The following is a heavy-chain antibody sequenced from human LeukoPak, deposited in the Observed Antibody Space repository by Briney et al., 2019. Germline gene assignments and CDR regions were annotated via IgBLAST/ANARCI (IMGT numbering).Heavy chain of an antibody. D-gene: IGHD6-13*01. V-gene: IGHV5-51*01. CDR1: GYSFTSYW. Sequence: GESLKISCKGSGYSFTSYWIGWVRQMPGKGLEWMGIVYPGDPDTRYSPSFQGQVTISADKSISTAYLQWSSLKASDTAMYYCARHPPQQGVDYWGQGTLVTVSS. J-gene: IGHJ4*02. CDR2: VYPGDPDT. CDR3: ARHPPQQGVDY.